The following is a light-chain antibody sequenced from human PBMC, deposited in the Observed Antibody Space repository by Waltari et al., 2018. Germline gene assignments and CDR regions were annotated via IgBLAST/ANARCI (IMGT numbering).Light chain of an antibody. CDR2: GAD. J-gene: IGKJ4*01. CDR1: ESVSVD. V-gene: IGKV3D-15*01. Sequence: EVVMTQSPATLSVSPGDRATLSCRASESVSVDLAWYQQRPGQAPRLLVYGADTRATGVPARFSGRGSGTEFTLTISSLQSEDFAVYYCQQYNDWPLLTFGGGTRVEIK. CDR3: QQYNDWPLLT.